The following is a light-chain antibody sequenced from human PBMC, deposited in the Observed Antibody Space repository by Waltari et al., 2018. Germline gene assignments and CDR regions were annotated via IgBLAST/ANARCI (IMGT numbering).Light chain of an antibody. CDR3: QQYNNWPPWT. Sequence: EVVMTQSPDTLSVSPGERATLSCRAGQSIGSNLAWYQQKPGQVPRLLISRASTRATGIPARFSGRGSGTEFTLTIDSLQSEDFAVYYCQQYNNWPPWTFGQGTKVEIK. CDR2: RAS. CDR1: QSIGSN. V-gene: IGKV3-15*01. J-gene: IGKJ1*01.